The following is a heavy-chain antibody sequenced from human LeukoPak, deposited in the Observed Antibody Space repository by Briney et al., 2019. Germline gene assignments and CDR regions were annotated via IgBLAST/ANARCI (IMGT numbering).Heavy chain of an antibody. CDR2: IYYSGST. V-gene: IGHV4-30-4*08. J-gene: IGHJ5*02. CDR1: GGSISSGDYY. CDR3: AREHRCSSTSCYDLFRDNWFDP. D-gene: IGHD2-2*01. Sequence: SETLSLTCTVSGGSISSGDYYWSWIRQPPGKGLEWIGYIYYSGSTYYNPSLKSRVTISVDTSKNQFSLKLSSVTAADTAVYYCAREHRCSSTSCYDLFRDNWFDPWGQGTLVTVSS.